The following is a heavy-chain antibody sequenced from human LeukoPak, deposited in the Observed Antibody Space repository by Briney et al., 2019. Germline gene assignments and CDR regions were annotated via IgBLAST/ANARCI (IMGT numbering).Heavy chain of an antibody. CDR2: IYYSGSN. J-gene: IGHJ4*02. CDR1: GCSISSYC. CDR3: ARATVATDHDY. D-gene: IGHD4-23*01. Sequence: SETLSLSCTVSGCSISSYCWSWIRQPPGKGLEWIGYIYYSGSNNYNPSLKSRVTISVDTSKNQFSLKLSSVTAADTAVYYCARATVATDHDYWGQGTLVTVSS. V-gene: IGHV4-59*01.